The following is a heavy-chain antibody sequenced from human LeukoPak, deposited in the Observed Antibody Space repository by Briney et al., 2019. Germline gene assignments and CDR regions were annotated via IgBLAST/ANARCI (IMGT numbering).Heavy chain of an antibody. CDR2: IYTDGTTK. J-gene: IGHJ3*02. D-gene: IGHD2-21*02. Sequence: PGGSLRLSCAASGFAFSRYWMHWIRQAPGKGLVWVSAIYTDGTTKRYADSVKGRFTIPRDNAKNTLYLQMNSLSVEDTAVYYCASLVVTDDWAFDIWGQGTMVTVSS. CDR1: GFAFSRYW. V-gene: IGHV3-74*01. CDR3: ASLVVTDDWAFDI.